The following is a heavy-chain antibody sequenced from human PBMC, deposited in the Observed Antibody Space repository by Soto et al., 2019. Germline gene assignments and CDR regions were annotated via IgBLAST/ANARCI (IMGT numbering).Heavy chain of an antibody. D-gene: IGHD3-16*01. CDR1: GFSLTTKGVS. CDR2: TYWDGEK. CDR3: GHSLGGPIISLDY. Sequence: SGPTLVTPTQTLSLTCTFSGFSLTTKGVSVAWIRQPPGKALEWLAITYWDGEKRFSPSLKSRLTVTKDTSKDQVVLTMTDMDPADTAKYYGGHSLGGPIISLDYWGPGTLVTVSS. J-gene: IGHJ4*02. V-gene: IGHV2-5*02.